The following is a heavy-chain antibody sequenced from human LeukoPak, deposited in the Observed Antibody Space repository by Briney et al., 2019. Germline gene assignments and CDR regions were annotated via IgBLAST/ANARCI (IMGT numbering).Heavy chain of an antibody. D-gene: IGHD3-16*02. CDR1: GFTFSSYG. Sequence: GGSLRLSCAASGFTFSSYGMGWVRQAPGKGLEWVSATSGSGGSTYYADSVKGRFTISRDNSKNTMYLQMKSLRAEDTAVYYCAKKITFGGVIVKGNWFDPWGQGTLVTVSS. CDR2: TSGSGGST. CDR3: AKKITFGGVIVKGNWFDP. V-gene: IGHV3-23*01. J-gene: IGHJ5*02.